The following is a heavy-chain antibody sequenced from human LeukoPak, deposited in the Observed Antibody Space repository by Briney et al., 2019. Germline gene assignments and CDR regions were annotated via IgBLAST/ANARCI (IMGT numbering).Heavy chain of an antibody. Sequence: PSETLSLTCAVYGGSLSVYYWRWIRQPPGRGLEWIGEINHSGSNNYNPSLKSRVTISVDTSKNQFSLKLSSVTAADTAVYYCATAKYQLLLTPWGQGTLVTVSS. CDR3: ATAKYQLLLTP. CDR2: INHSGSN. D-gene: IGHD2-2*01. CDR1: GGSLSVYY. V-gene: IGHV4-34*01. J-gene: IGHJ5*02.